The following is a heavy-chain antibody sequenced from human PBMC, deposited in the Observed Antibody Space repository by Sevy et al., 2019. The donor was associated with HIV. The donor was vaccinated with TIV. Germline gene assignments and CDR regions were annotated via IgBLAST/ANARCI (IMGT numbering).Heavy chain of an antibody. D-gene: IGHD3-22*01. CDR1: GFTFSRYW. J-gene: IGHJ4*02. Sequence: GGSLRLSCVASGFTFSRYWMSWVRQAPGKGLEWVANIKQDGSEKYYVDSVKGRFTISRDNAKNSLYLQMNSLRAEDTAVYYCAREGYYYDSSGSSDYWGQGTLVIVSS. CDR2: IKQDGSEK. CDR3: AREGYYYDSSGSSDY. V-gene: IGHV3-7*03.